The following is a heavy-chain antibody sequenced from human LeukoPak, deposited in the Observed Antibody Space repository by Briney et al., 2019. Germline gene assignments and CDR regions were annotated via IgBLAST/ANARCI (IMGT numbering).Heavy chain of an antibody. V-gene: IGHV4-4*07. Sequence: KPSETLSLTCTVSGGSISSYYWSWIRQPAGKGLEWIGRIYTSGSTNYNPSLKSRVTMSVDTSKNQFSLKLSSVTAADTAVYYCASSDYDYVWGDDAFDIWGQGTMVTVSS. CDR3: ASSDYDYVWGDDAFDI. CDR2: IYTSGST. D-gene: IGHD3-16*01. CDR1: GGSISSYY. J-gene: IGHJ3*02.